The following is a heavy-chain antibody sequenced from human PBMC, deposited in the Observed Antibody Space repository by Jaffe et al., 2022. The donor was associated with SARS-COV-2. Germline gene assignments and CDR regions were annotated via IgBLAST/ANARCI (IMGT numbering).Heavy chain of an antibody. CDR1: EYRFTSNW. D-gene: IGHD3-16*01. CDR2: IDPSDSYS. V-gene: IGHV5-10-1*03. CDR3: ARQVGGSYGYYKYSMDV. Sequence: EVQLVQSGAEVKKPGESLRISCQGSEYRFTSNWITWVRQRPGKGLEWMGRIDPSDSYSHYSPSFQGLVTISVDRSKNTAYLQLSSLKASDTAMYFCARQVGGSYGYYKYSMDVWGQGTAVTVSS. J-gene: IGHJ6*02.